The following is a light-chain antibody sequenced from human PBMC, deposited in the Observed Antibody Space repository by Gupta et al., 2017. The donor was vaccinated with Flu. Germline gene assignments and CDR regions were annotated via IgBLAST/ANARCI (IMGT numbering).Light chain of an antibody. Sequence: QSALTQPASVSGSPAQSLTISCTGTSSDVGGYSYASWYQQHPGKAPKLMIYEVSNRPSGVSNRFSGSKSGNTASLTISGLQAADEADYYCSSYTNSRRLFGTGTKVTVL. J-gene: IGLJ1*01. CDR2: EVS. CDR1: SSDVGGYSY. V-gene: IGLV2-14*01. CDR3: SSYTNSRRL.